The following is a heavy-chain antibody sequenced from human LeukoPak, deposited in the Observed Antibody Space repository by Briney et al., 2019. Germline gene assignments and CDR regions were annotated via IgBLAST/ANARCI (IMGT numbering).Heavy chain of an antibody. J-gene: IGHJ4*02. CDR2: INPNSGGT. V-gene: IGHV1-2*02. CDR1: GYTFTGYY. CDR3: AREGYDFWSAPMGFDY. D-gene: IGHD3-3*01. Sequence: ASVKVSCKASGYTFTGYYMHWVRQAPGQGLEWMGWINPNSGGTNYAQKFQGRVTMTRDTSISTAYMELGRLRSDDTAVYYCAREGYDFWSAPMGFDYWGQGTLVTVSS.